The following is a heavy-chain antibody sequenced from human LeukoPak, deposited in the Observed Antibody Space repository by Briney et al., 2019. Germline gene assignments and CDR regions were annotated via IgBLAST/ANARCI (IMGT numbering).Heavy chain of an antibody. CDR3: ASQPRGAYYYYYGMDV. D-gene: IGHD3-10*01. CDR1: GFTFSSYA. Sequence: PGRSLRLSCAASGFTFSSYAMSWVRQAPGKGLEWVSAISGSGGSTYYADSVKGRFTISRDNSKNTLYLQMNSLRAEDTAVYYCASQPRGAYYYYYGMDVWGQGTTVTVSS. CDR2: ISGSGGST. V-gene: IGHV3-23*01. J-gene: IGHJ6*02.